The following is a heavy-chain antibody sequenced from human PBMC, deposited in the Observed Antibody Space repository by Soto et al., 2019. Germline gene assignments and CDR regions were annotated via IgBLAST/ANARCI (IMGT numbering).Heavy chain of an antibody. CDR3: ARGQKMARPYWYFDL. D-gene: IGHD2-8*01. CDR1: GGSISSYY. CDR2: IYYSGST. J-gene: IGHJ2*01. V-gene: IGHV4-59*01. Sequence: QVQLQESGPGLVKPSETLSLTCTVSGGSISSYYWSWIRQPPGKGLEWIGYIYYSGSTHYNPSLKSRVTISVDTSKNQFSLKLSSVTAADTAVYYCARGQKMARPYWYFDLWGRGTLVTVSS.